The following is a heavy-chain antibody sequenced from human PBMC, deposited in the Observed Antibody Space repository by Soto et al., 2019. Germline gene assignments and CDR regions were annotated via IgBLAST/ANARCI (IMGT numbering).Heavy chain of an antibody. D-gene: IGHD6-19*01. Sequence: SETLSLTCTVSGDSISSGSYWGGIRQPPGEGPEWIASIYHGGTTFYNPSLKSRVSISVDTSKNQFSLSLTSVTAADTATYYCARVHVMVVAGSTFDYWGPGTLVTSPQ. CDR2: IYHGGTT. CDR1: GDSISSGSY. J-gene: IGHJ4*03. V-gene: IGHV4-38-2*02. CDR3: ARVHVMVVAGSTFDY.